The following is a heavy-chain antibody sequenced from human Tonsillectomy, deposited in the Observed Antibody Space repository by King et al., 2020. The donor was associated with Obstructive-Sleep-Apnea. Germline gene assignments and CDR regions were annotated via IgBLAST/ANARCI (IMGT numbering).Heavy chain of an antibody. CDR3: ARASNQWLYYYYGMDG. V-gene: IGHV3-7*03. CDR2: IKQDGSEK. CDR1: GFTFSSYW. J-gene: IGHJ6*02. Sequence: VQLVESGGGLVQPGGSLRLSCAASGFTFSSYWMSWVRQAPGKGLEWVANIKQDGSEKYYVDSVKGRLTISRDNAKNSLYLQMNSLRAEDTAVYYCARASNQWLYYYYGMDGWGQGTTVTVSS. D-gene: IGHD6-19*01.